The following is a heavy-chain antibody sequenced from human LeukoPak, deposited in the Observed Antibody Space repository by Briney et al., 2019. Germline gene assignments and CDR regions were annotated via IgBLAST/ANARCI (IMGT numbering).Heavy chain of an antibody. Sequence: GGSLRLSCAASGFTFSSYDMHWVRHATGKGLEWVSAIGTAGDTYYPGSVKGRFTISRENAKNSLYLQMNSLRAGDTAVYYCARDLGYSSGQYGMDVWGQGTTVTVSS. CDR2: IGTAGDT. CDR1: GFTFSSYD. CDR3: ARDLGYSSGQYGMDV. D-gene: IGHD6-19*01. V-gene: IGHV3-13*01. J-gene: IGHJ6*02.